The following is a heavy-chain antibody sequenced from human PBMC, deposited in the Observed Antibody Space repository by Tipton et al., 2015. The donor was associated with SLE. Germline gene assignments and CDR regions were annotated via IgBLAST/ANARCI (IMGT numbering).Heavy chain of an antibody. CDR3: ARAGGGDSNWFDP. V-gene: IGHV4-4*02. Sequence: GLVKPSGTLSLTCAVSGATISGSSWWSWVRQPPGKGLEWIGEIYHSGSTTYTNYNPSLKRRVTISVATSKNQFSLKLSSVTAADTAAYYWARAGGGDSNWFDPWCQGTLVTVSS. CDR2: IYHSGSTTYT. CDR1: GATISGSSW. J-gene: IGHJ5*02. D-gene: IGHD2-21*01.